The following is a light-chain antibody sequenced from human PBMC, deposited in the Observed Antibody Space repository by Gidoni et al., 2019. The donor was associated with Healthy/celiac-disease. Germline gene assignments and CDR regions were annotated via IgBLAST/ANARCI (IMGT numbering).Light chain of an antibody. CDR2: DAS. CDR3: QQSSNWPTVTT. V-gene: IGKV3-11*01. J-gene: IGKJ4*01. CDR1: QRVSSY. Sequence: EIVFTQSPATLSLSPGERATLSCRASQRVSSYLAWYQQKPGQAPRLLIYDASNRATGITARFSGSGYGTDFTITISRLETEDFEVYYCQQSSNWPTVTTFGGGTKVEIK.